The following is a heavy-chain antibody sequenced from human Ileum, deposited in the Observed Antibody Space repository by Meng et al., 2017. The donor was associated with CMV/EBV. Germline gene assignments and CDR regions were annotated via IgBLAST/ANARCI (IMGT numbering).Heavy chain of an antibody. CDR3: AKDRGTYRDYGMDV. D-gene: IGHD1-26*01. CDR1: GFTFSSYA. J-gene: IGHJ6*02. CDR2: ISYDGSNK. Sequence: GESLKISCAASGFTFSSYAMHWVRQAPGKGLEWVAVISYDGSNKYYADSVKGRFTISRDNSKNTLYLQMNSLRAEDTAVYYCAKDRGTYRDYGMDVWGQGTTVTVSS. V-gene: IGHV3-30-3*01.